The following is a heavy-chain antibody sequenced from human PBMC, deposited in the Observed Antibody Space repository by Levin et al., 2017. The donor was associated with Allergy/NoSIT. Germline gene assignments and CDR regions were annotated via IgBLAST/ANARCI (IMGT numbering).Heavy chain of an antibody. CDR3: AKWHCSGGTCYSGVNHFDY. V-gene: IGHV3-30*18. CDR1: GFTFSSYG. Sequence: PGGSLRLSCAASGFTFSSYGMHWVRQAPGKGLEWVAIISFDGSIPYYADSVKGRFTISRDNSKNTLSLQMNSLRAEDTAVYFCAKWHCSGGTCYSGVNHFDYWGQGILVTVSS. D-gene: IGHD2-15*01. J-gene: IGHJ4*02. CDR2: ISFDGSIP.